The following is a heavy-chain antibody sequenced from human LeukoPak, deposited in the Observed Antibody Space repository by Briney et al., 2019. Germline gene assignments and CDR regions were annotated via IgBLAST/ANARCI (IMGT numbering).Heavy chain of an antibody. J-gene: IGHJ4*02. CDR3: AREWNIQYSMGVDY. CDR1: GFTFSSSF. Sequence: GGSLRLSCAASGFTFSSSFMIWVRQTPGKGLEWVANIAQDGGEKNYVVSVEGRFTISRDNAKNSLYLEMNLLRAEDTAVYYCAREWNIQYSMGVDYWGQGTLVTVSS. CDR2: IAQDGGEK. V-gene: IGHV3-7*01. D-gene: IGHD3-3*01.